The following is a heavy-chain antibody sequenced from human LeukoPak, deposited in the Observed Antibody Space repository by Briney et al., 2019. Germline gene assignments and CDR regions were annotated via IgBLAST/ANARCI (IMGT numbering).Heavy chain of an antibody. D-gene: IGHD6-19*01. J-gene: IGHJ4*02. CDR2: IYYSGST. CDR3: ARSSGWYPSDY. V-gene: IGHV4-59*02. Sequence: SETLSLTCTVSGGSVSSYYWSWIRQPPGKGLEWTGYIYYSGSTNYNPSLKGRVTISVDTSKNQFSLKLSSVTAADTAVYYCARSSGWYPSDYWGQGTLVTVSS. CDR1: GGSVSSYY.